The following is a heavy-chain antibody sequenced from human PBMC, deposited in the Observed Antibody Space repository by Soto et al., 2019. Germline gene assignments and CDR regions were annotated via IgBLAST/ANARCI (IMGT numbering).Heavy chain of an antibody. D-gene: IGHD1-20*01. V-gene: IGHV4-30-4*01. Sequence: QVKLQESGPGLVKPSQTLSLTCTVSGGSISSGDYYWSWIRQPPGKGLEWIGYIYYSGSTYYNPSLKSRVTISVDTSKNQFSLKLSSVTAADTAVYYCARTLAFGPITSRPFDYWGQGTLVTVSS. CDR2: IYYSGST. J-gene: IGHJ4*02. CDR3: ARTLAFGPITSRPFDY. CDR1: GGSISSGDYY.